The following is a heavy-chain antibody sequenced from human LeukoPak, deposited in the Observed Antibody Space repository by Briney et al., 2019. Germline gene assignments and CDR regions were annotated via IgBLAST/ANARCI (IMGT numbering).Heavy chain of an antibody. Sequence: ASVKASCKASGYTFTSYGISWVRQAPGQGLEWMGWISAYNGNTNYAQKLQGRVTMTRDTSTSTVYMELSSLRSEDTAVYYCALGGYSSSASLDYWGQGTLVTVSS. CDR1: GYTFTSYG. D-gene: IGHD6-13*01. V-gene: IGHV1-18*01. CDR2: ISAYNGNT. CDR3: ALGGYSSSASLDY. J-gene: IGHJ4*02.